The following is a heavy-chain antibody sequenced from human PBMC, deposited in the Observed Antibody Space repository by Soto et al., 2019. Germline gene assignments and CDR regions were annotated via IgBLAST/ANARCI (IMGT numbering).Heavy chain of an antibody. CDR3: ARGQDILNYFDY. D-gene: IGHD2-15*01. J-gene: IGHJ4*02. Sequence: SETLSLTCTVSGGSISSGGYYWSWIRQHPGKGLEWIGYIYYSGSTYYNPSLKSRVTISVDTSKNQFSLKLSSVTAADTAVYYCARGQDILNYFDYWGQGTLVTVSS. CDR2: IYYSGST. CDR1: GGSISSGGYY. V-gene: IGHV4-31*03.